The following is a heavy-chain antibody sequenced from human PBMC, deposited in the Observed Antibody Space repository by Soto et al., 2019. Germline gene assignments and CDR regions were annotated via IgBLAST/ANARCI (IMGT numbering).Heavy chain of an antibody. V-gene: IGHV1-69*01. CDR1: GGTFSSYS. CDR3: ARDGGRHSGGIDY. Sequence: QVQLVQSGAEVKKPGSSVKVSCKASGGTFSSYSINWVRQAPGQGLEWMGEIIPIFGTANYAQKFQGRVTIPADESTSTAYMELSSLRSEATAVYYCARDGGRHSGGIDYWGQGNLVTVSS. J-gene: IGHJ4*02. CDR2: IIPIFGTA. D-gene: IGHD2-15*01.